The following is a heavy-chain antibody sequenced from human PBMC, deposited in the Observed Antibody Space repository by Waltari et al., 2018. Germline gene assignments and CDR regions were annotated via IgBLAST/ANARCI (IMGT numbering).Heavy chain of an antibody. Sequence: GGGVVQPGGSLRLSCAASGFTFSSYGMHWVRQAPGKGLEWVAFIRYDGSNKYYADSVKGRFTISRDNSKNTLYLQMNSLRAEDTAVYYCAKEKTYDYGDYYDYWGQGTLVTVSS. V-gene: IGHV3-30*02. D-gene: IGHD4-17*01. J-gene: IGHJ4*02. CDR3: AKEKTYDYGDYYDY. CDR2: IRYDGSNK. CDR1: GFTFSSYG.